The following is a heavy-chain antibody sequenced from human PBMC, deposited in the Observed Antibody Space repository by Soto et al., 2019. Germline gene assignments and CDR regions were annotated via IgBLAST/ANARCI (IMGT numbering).Heavy chain of an antibody. CDR2: IYRTGST. D-gene: IGHD1-7*01. CDR1: GGSFTSNNW. Sequence: QVQLQESGPGLVKPSGTLSLTCAVSGGSFTSNNWWTWVRQPPGQGLEWIGEIYRTGSTNYNPSLKSRVTIPLDKSENQVSLKVTSLTAADTAVYYCASRDPGTSVDYWGQGTLVTVSS. V-gene: IGHV4-4*02. CDR3: ASRDPGTSVDY. J-gene: IGHJ4*02.